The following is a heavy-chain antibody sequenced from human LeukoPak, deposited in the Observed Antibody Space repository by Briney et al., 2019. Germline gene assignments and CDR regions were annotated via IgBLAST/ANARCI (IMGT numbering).Heavy chain of an antibody. CDR3: MSDLDN. J-gene: IGHJ4*02. Sequence: GGSLRLSCAPSGFTFSNAWMTWVRQAQGKGVEWVGRIKTKGEGGTVDYAAPVKGRFTISRDDSKNTLYLQMNSLKSEDTAIYYCMSDLDNWGQGTLVTVSS. CDR1: GFTFSNAW. CDR2: IKTKGEGGTV. V-gene: IGHV3-15*01.